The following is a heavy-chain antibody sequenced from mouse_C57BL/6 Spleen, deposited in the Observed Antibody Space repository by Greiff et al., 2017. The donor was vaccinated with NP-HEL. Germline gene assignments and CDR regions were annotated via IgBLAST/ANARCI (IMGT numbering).Heavy chain of an antibody. V-gene: IGHV1-18*01. CDR1: GYTFTDYN. J-gene: IGHJ2*01. Sequence: VQLKESGPELVKPGASVKIPCKASGYTFTDYNMDWVKQSHGKSLEWIGDINPNNGGTIYNQKFKGKATLTVDKSSSTAYMELRSLTSEDTAVYYCARRRVDWDAFDYWGQGTTLTVSS. CDR3: ARRRVDWDAFDY. D-gene: IGHD4-1*01. CDR2: INPNNGGT.